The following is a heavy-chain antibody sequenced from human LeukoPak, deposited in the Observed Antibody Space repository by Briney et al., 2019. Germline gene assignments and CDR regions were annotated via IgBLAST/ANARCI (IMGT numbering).Heavy chain of an antibody. J-gene: IGHJ6*04. CDR2: ISSSGSTI. V-gene: IGHV3-48*03. CDR3: AELGITMIGGV. D-gene: IGHD3-10*02. Sequence: GGSLRLSCAASGFTFSGYEMNWVRQAPGKGLEWVSYISSSGSTIYYADSVKGRFTISRDNAKNSLYLQMNCLRAEDTAVYYCAELGITMIGGVWGKGTTVTISS. CDR1: GFTFSGYE.